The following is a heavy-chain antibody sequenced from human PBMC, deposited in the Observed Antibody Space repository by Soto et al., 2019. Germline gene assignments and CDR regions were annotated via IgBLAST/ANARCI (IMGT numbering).Heavy chain of an antibody. CDR3: ARSAYYYDSSGYYGYYFDY. J-gene: IGHJ4*02. D-gene: IGHD3-22*01. CDR1: GGSISSGGYY. CDR2: IYYSGST. V-gene: IGHV4-31*03. Sequence: KTSETLSLTCTVSGGSISSGGYYWSWIRQHPGKGLEWIGYIYYSGSTYYNPSLKSRVTISVDTSKNQFSLKLSSVTAADTAVYYCARSAYYYDSSGYYGYYFDYWGQGTLVTVSS.